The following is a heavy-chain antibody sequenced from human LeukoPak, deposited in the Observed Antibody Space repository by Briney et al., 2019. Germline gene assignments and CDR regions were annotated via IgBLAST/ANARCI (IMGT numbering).Heavy chain of an antibody. Sequence: EASVKVSCKASGGTFSSYAISWVRQAPGQGLEWMGRIIPILGIANYAQKFQGRVTITADKSTSTAYMELSSLRSEDTAVYYCTRTTFLGSTYFQHWGQGTLVTVSS. J-gene: IGHJ1*01. V-gene: IGHV1-69*04. CDR1: GGTFSSYA. CDR3: TRTTFLGSTYFQH. D-gene: IGHD1-1*01. CDR2: IIPILGIA.